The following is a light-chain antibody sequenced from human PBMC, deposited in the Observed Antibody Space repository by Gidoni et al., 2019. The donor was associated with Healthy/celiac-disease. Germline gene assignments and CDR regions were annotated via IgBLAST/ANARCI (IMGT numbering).Light chain of an antibody. J-gene: IGLJ2*01. CDR2: GNN. CDR1: SSNIGAGYD. V-gene: IGLV1-40*01. CDR3: QSYDSSLSVGV. Sequence: QSVLTQPPSVSGAPGQRVTISCTGSSSNIGAGYDVHWYQQLPGTAPKLLIYGNNKRPSGVPDRFSGSKSGTAASLAITGLQAEDEADYYCQSYDSSLSVGVFGGGTKLTV.